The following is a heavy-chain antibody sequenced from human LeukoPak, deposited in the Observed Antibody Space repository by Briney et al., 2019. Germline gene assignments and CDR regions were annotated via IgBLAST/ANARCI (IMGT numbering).Heavy chain of an antibody. CDR2: IKEDGSEK. J-gene: IGHJ3*01. CDR3: VRDQGYCTSASCRGDAFDV. V-gene: IGHV3-7*01. Sequence: GGSLRLSCAASGFTFSTHWMSWVRQAPGKGLEWVAKIKEDGSEKYYVDSVKGRFTISRGNAKNSLSLQMHSLRDEDTAVYYCVRDQGYCTSASCRGDAFDVWGQGSMVSVSS. CDR1: GFTFSTHW. D-gene: IGHD2-2*01.